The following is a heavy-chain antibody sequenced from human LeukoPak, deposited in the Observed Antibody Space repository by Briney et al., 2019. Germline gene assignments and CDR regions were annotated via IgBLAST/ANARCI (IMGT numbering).Heavy chain of an antibody. V-gene: IGHV5-51*01. CDR3: ARHLSDITSSPNY. CDR1: GYSFSSYW. CDR2: IYPRDSRT. J-gene: IGHJ4*02. Sequence: KGGESLKISCKGSGYSFSSYWIAWVRQMPGKGLEWMGVIYPRDSRTTYSPSFQDQVTISADKSISTAYLQWTSPKASDTAMYYCARHLSDITSSPNYWGPGTLVTVSS. D-gene: IGHD2-2*01.